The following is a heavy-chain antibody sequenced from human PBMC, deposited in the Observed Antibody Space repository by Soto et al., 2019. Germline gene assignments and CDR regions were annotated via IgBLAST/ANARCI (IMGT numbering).Heavy chain of an antibody. CDR3: AREGGPQLDY. V-gene: IGHV5-51*01. CDR1: GYSFTNYW. J-gene: IGHJ4*02. Sequence: GESLKISCQASGYSFTNYWSAWVRQMPGKGLEWMGIIYPGDSDTRYSPSFQGQVTISADKSINTAYLQWSSLEAPDIAMYYCAREGGPQLDYWGQGTLVTVSS. D-gene: IGHD6-13*01. CDR2: IYPGDSDT.